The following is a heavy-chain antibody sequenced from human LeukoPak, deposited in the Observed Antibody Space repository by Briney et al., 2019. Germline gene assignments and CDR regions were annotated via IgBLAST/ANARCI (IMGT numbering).Heavy chain of an antibody. D-gene: IGHD6-13*01. J-gene: IGHJ4*02. CDR3: ARGGVPGIAAAGTLDY. CDR2: IIPIFGTA. CDR1: GGTFSSYA. Sequence: SVKVSCKASGGTFSSYAISWVRQAPGQGLEWMGGIIPIFGTANYAQKFQGRVTITADESTSTAYMELSSLRSEDTAVYYCARGGVPGIAAAGTLDYWGQGTLVTVSS. V-gene: IGHV1-69*13.